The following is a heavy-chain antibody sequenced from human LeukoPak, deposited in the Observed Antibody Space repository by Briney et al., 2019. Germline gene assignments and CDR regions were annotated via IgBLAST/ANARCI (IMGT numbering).Heavy chain of an antibody. CDR1: GYTFTGYY. CDR2: INPNSGGS. Sequence: GASVKVSCKASGYTFTGYYMHWVRQAPGQGLEWMGWINPNSGGSNYAQKFQGRVTMTRDTSISTAYMELSRLRSDDTAVYYCATNHYSGSYGSVGAFDIWGQGTMVTVSS. V-gene: IGHV1-2*02. CDR3: ATNHYSGSYGSVGAFDI. D-gene: IGHD1-26*01. J-gene: IGHJ3*02.